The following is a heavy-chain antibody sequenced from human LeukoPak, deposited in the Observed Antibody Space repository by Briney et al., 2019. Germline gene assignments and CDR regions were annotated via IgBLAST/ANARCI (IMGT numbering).Heavy chain of an antibody. Sequence: PSETLSLTCTVSGGSISSGGYYWSWVRQPPGKGLEWIGYIYQSGTTYYNPSLKSRVTISVDRAKNQFSLKVSSVTAADTAVYYCAREAAPSPDYWGQGTLVTVSS. CDR1: GGSISSGGYY. CDR3: AREAAPSPDY. J-gene: IGHJ4*02. CDR2: IYQSGTT. V-gene: IGHV4-30-2*01.